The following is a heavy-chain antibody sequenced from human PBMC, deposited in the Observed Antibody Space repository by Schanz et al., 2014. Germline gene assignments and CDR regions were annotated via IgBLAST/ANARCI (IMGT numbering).Heavy chain of an antibody. J-gene: IGHJ5*02. V-gene: IGHV3-74*01. Sequence: EVQLVQSGGGLVQPGGSLRLSCAASGFTFSSYCMHWVRQVPGKGLVWFSRIKSDRSSTSYADSVKGRFTISRDNAKSTLYLQMNSLGAEVTPVYYCAGPALWFGDNCFDPWGQGTLVTVSS. CDR2: IKSDRSST. CDR3: AGPALWFGDNCFDP. D-gene: IGHD3-10*01. CDR1: GFTFSSYC.